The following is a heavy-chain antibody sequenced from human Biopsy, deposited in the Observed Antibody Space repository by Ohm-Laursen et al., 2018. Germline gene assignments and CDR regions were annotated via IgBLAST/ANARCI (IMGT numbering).Heavy chain of an antibody. CDR1: GYSFSTYD. V-gene: IGHV1-8*01. CDR3: ARGYSRRVSIFEASIYWFDT. D-gene: IGHD6-6*01. J-gene: IGHJ5*02. CDR2: MIPSSGKT. Sequence: GASVKVSCKASGYSFSTYDVNWVRQARGQGLEWMGWMIPSSGKTGYAQRFQGRVTLTRNTSISTAYMELSGLRSEDTAVYFCARGYSRRVSIFEASIYWFDTWGQGTLVTVSS.